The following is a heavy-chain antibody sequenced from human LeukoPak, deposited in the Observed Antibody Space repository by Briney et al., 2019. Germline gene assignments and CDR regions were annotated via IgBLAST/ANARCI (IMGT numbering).Heavy chain of an antibody. D-gene: IGHD4-11*01. CDR1: GYTFTGYY. CDR3: ARDGYSNLYYYYGMDV. Sequence: EASVKVSCKASGYTFTGYYMHWVRQAPGQGLEWMGWINPNSGGTNYAQKFQGWVTVTRDTSISTAYMELSRLRSDDTAVYYCARDGYSNLYYYYGMDVWGQGTTVTVSS. J-gene: IGHJ6*02. CDR2: INPNSGGT. V-gene: IGHV1-2*04.